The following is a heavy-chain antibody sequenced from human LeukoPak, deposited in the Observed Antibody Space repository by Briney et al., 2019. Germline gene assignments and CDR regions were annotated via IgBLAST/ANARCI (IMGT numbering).Heavy chain of an antibody. V-gene: IGHV4-39*07. Sequence: PSETLSLTCTVSGGSISSSSYYWGWIRQPPGKGLEWIGSIYYSGSTYYNPSLKSRVTISVDTSKNQFSLTLSSVTAADTAVYYCARGGSVGATGYYYYYMDVWGKGTTVTVSS. J-gene: IGHJ6*03. CDR2: IYYSGST. CDR1: GGSISSSSYY. D-gene: IGHD1-26*01. CDR3: ARGGSVGATGYYYYYMDV.